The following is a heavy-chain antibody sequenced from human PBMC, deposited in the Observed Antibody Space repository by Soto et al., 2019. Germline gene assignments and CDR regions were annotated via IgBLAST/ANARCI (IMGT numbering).Heavy chain of an antibody. D-gene: IGHD3-3*01. Sequence: LSLTCTVSGGSISSSSYYWGWIRQPPGEGLEXXXXIYYSGSTYYNPSLKSRVTISVDTSKNQFSLKLSSVTATDTAVYYCAQYERITIFGVVTDTTYYYYYMDVWGKGTTVTVSS. J-gene: IGHJ6*03. V-gene: IGHV4-39*01. CDR1: GGSISSSSYY. CDR2: IYYSGST. CDR3: AQYERITIFGVVTDTTYYYYYMDV.